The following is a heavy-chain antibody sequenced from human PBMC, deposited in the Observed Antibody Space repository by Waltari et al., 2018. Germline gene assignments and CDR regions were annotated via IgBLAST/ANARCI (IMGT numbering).Heavy chain of an antibody. V-gene: IGHV1-69*05. J-gene: IGHJ6*03. CDR3: ARAEDSSSWSYYYYYMDV. D-gene: IGHD6-13*01. CDR1: GGTFSSYA. Sequence: QVQLVQSGAEVKKPGSSVKVSCKASGGTFSSYAISWVRQAPGQRLEWMGGIIPIFGTANYAQKFQGRVTITTDESTSTAYMELSSLRSEDTAVYYCARAEDSSSWSYYYYYMDVWGKGTTVTVSS. CDR2: IIPIFGTA.